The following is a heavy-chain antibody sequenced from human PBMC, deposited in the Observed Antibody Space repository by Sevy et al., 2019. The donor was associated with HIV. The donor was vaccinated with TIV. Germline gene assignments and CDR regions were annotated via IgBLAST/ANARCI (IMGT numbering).Heavy chain of an antibody. V-gene: IGHV3-21*01. CDR2: ISGLSNYI. CDR1: GFTFSSYS. Sequence: GGSLRLSCAASGFTFSSYSMNWVRQAPGKGLEWVSSISGLSNYIYYADSVQGRFTISRDKAKNSLYLQMNSLTDEDTAVYYCARDETWDAFDIWGQGTMVTVSS. J-gene: IGHJ3*02. CDR3: ARDETWDAFDI.